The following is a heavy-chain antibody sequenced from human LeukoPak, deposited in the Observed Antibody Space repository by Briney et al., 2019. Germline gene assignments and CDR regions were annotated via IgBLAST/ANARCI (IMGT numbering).Heavy chain of an antibody. Sequence: LRLSCAASGFTFDDYAMHWVRQPPGKGLEWIGYIYYSGSTNYNPSLKSRVTISVDTSKNQFSLKLSSVTAADTAVYYCARAVSGAIGRYYYYMDVWGKGTTVTVSS. CDR1: GFTFDDYA. D-gene: IGHD1-26*01. J-gene: IGHJ6*03. CDR2: IYYSGST. CDR3: ARAVSGAIGRYYYYMDV. V-gene: IGHV4-59*01.